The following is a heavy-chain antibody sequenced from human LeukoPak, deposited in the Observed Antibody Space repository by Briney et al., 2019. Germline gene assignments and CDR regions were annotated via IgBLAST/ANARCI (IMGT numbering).Heavy chain of an antibody. Sequence: SETLSLTCTVAGASISSYYWSWIRQPPGKGLEWIGYIYYSGSTNYYPSPKSRVTISADTSKTQFSLKLSSVTAADTAVYYCARHRVGATMADYWGQGTLVTVSS. J-gene: IGHJ4*02. CDR2: IYYSGST. CDR1: GASISSYY. D-gene: IGHD1-26*01. V-gene: IGHV4-59*08. CDR3: ARHRVGATMADY.